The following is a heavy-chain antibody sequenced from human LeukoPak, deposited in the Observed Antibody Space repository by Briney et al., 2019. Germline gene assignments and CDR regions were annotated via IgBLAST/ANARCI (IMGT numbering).Heavy chain of an antibody. CDR3: AKVGAAIDYGDYGHFDY. J-gene: IGHJ4*02. CDR2: IWYDGSNK. V-gene: IGHV3-33*06. D-gene: IGHD4-17*01. Sequence: GRSLRLSCAASGFTFSSYGMHWVRQAPGKGLEWVAVIWYDGSNKYYADSVKGRFTISRDNSKNTLYLQMNSLRAEDTAVYYCAKVGAAIDYGDYGHFDYWGQGTLVAVSS. CDR1: GFTFSSYG.